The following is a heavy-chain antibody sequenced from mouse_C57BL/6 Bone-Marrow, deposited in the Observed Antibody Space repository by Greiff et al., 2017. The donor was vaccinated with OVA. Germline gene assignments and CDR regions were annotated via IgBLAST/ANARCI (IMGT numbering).Heavy chain of an antibody. V-gene: IGHV3-6*01. Sequence: VQLKESGPGLVKPSQSLSLTCSVTGYSITSGYYWNWIRQFPGNKLEWMGYISYDGSNNYNPSLKNRISITRDTSKNQFFLKLNSVTTEDTATYYCARGIWDDYWGQGTTLTVSS. CDR1: GYSITSGYY. D-gene: IGHD4-1*01. CDR3: ARGIWDDY. CDR2: ISYDGSN. J-gene: IGHJ2*01.